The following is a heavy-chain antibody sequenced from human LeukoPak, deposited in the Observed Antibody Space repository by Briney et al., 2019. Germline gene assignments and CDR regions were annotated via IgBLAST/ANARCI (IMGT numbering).Heavy chain of an antibody. CDR3: AREFCSSTRCYFDY. V-gene: IGHV4-59*01. CDR1: GGSISSDY. D-gene: IGHD2-2*01. Sequence: SETLSLTCTVPGGSISSDYWSWIRQPPGKGLEWIGYVYYSGSTNYYPSLKSRLTVSVDTSKNQFSLKLSSVTAADTAVYYCAREFCSSTRCYFDYWGQGTLVTVSS. J-gene: IGHJ4*02. CDR2: VYYSGST.